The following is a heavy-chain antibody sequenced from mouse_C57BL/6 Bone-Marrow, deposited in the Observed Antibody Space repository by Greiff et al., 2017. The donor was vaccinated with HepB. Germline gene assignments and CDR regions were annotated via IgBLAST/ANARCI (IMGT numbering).Heavy chain of an antibody. Sequence: QVQLQQSGAELMKPGASVKLSCKATGYTFTGYWIEWVKQRPGHGLEWIGEILPGRGSTKYNEKFKGKATLTADTSSNTAYLQLSSLTTDDAAIYYFARKEGGSSGLTFAYWGQGTLVTVSA. CDR3: ARKEGGSSGLTFAY. D-gene: IGHD3-2*02. CDR1: GYTFTGYW. V-gene: IGHV1-9*01. CDR2: ILPGRGST. J-gene: IGHJ3*01.